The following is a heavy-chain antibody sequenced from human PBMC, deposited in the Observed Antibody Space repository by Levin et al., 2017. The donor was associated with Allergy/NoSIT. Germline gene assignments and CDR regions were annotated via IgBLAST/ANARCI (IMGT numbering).Heavy chain of an antibody. D-gene: IGHD2-2*01. CDR2: INHSGST. J-gene: IGHJ6*02. CDR3: ARVVPAARLNYYYGMDV. V-gene: IGHV4-34*01. CDR1: GGSFSGYY. Sequence: KPSETLSLTCAVYGGSFSGYYWSWIRQPPGKGLEWIGEINHSGSTNYNPSLKSRVTISVDTSKNQFSLKLSSVTAADTAVYYCARVVPAARLNYYYGMDVWGQGTTVTVSS.